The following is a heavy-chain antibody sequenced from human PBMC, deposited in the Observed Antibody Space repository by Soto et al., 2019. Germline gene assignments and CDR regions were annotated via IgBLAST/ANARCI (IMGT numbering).Heavy chain of an antibody. CDR1: GFTFSHYG. J-gene: IGHJ4*02. CDR3: ARYSGKYQGPIDY. D-gene: IGHD1-26*01. V-gene: IGHV3-30*03. CDR2: ISYDGSNK. Sequence: QVQLVESGGGVVQPRRSLRLSCAASGFTFSHYGIHWVRQAPGKGLEWLAVISYDGSNKHYADSVKGRFTVSRDNSKNTLNLQMNSLRAEDTAVYFCARYSGKYQGPIDYWGQGTLVTVSS.